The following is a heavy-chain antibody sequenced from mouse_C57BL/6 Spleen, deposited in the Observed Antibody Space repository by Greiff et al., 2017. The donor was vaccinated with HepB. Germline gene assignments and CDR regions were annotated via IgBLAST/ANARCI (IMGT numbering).Heavy chain of an antibody. Sequence: QVQLKESGPGLVQPSQSLSITCTVSGFSLTSYGVHWVRQSPGKGLEWLGVIWSGGSTDYNAAFISRLSISKDNSKSQVFFKMNSLQADDTAIYYCARKGYDYDDYYAMDYWGQGTSVTVSS. CDR3: ARKGYDYDDYYAMDY. CDR1: GFSLTSYG. D-gene: IGHD2-4*01. J-gene: IGHJ4*01. CDR2: IWSGGST. V-gene: IGHV2-2*01.